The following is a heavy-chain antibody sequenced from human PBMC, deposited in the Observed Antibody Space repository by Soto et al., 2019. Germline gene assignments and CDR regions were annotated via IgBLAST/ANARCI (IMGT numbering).Heavy chain of an antibody. CDR2: INLDGSEK. J-gene: IGHJ6*02. CDR3: ARDGSTSWYGYDYHGMDG. Sequence: PGGSLRLSCAASGFTFRTYWLSWVRQVPGKGLEWVANINLDGSEKNYVDSVKGRFTISRDNARNSLYLQMSSLRAEDTALYYCARDGSTSWYGYDYHGMDGWGQGTTVTVSS. CDR1: GFTFRTYW. D-gene: IGHD6-13*01. V-gene: IGHV3-7*05.